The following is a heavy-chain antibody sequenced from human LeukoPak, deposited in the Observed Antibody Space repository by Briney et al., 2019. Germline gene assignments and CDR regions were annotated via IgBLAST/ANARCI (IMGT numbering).Heavy chain of an antibody. CDR3: AREARYCSGGSCYGVYAFDI. Sequence: GGSLRLSCEASGFTVSSNYMSWFRQVQGKGLEWFSVFFSGGSTYYADSVKGRFTISRDNSKNTLYLQMNSLRAEDTAVYYCAREARYCSGGSCYGVYAFDIWGQGTMVTVSS. D-gene: IGHD2-15*01. CDR1: GFTVSSNY. J-gene: IGHJ3*02. V-gene: IGHV3-53*01. CDR2: FFSGGST.